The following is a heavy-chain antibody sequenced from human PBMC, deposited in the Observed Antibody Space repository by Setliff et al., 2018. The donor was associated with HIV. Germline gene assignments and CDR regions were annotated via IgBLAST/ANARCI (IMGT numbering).Heavy chain of an antibody. CDR1: GGSIINHF. D-gene: IGHD5-18*01. Sequence: PSKTLSLTCTVSGGSIINHFWSWIRLPPGKGLEWIGYIYYSGSADYNRSLKSRVTISVDTSKSQISLKLNSVTAADTAVYYCARSPGVDTNMAFDYWGQGILVTVSS. J-gene: IGHJ4*02. V-gene: IGHV4-59*11. CDR2: IYYSGSA. CDR3: ARSPGVDTNMAFDY.